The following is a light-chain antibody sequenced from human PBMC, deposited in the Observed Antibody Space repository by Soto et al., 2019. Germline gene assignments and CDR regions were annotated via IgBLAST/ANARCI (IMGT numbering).Light chain of an antibody. CDR3: CSYAGSSTYG. V-gene: IGLV2-23*01. Sequence: QSVLTQPASVSGSPGQSITISCTGTSSDVGSYNLVSWYQQHPGKAPKLMIYEGSKRPSGVSNRFSGSKSCNTASLTISGLQAEDEADYYCCSYAGSSTYGFGTGTKVTVL. J-gene: IGLJ1*01. CDR1: SSDVGSYNL. CDR2: EGS.